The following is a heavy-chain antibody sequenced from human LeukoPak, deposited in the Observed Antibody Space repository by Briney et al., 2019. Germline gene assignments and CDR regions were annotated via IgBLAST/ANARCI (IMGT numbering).Heavy chain of an antibody. CDR2: IWYDGSTK. D-gene: IGHD3-10*01. CDR3: AKDEEGVDAFDI. Sequence: PGGSLRLSCVASGLTFNTYNMNWVRQAPAKGLEWVAVIWYDGSTKYYADSVKGRFTISRDNSRNTLYLQMNSLRAEDTAVYFCAKDEEGVDAFDIWGQGTMVTVSS. J-gene: IGHJ3*02. V-gene: IGHV3-33*06. CDR1: GLTFNTYN.